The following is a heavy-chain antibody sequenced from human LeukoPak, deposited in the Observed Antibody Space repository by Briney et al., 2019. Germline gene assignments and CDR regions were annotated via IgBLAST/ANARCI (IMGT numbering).Heavy chain of an antibody. D-gene: IGHD2-2*01. Sequence: HPGGSLRLSCAASGFSFSAYGMHWVRQAPGKGLEWVAFIRNDGTNKNYVDSVKGRFTISRDNSKNTVYLQMNSLRAEDTAMYYCAKDSRPSSVYYFDYWGQGTLVTVSS. J-gene: IGHJ4*02. CDR2: IRNDGTNK. CDR1: GFSFSAYG. CDR3: AKDSRPSSVYYFDY. V-gene: IGHV3-30*02.